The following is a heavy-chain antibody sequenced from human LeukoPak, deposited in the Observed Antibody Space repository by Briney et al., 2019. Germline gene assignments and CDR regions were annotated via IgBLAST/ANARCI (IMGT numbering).Heavy chain of an antibody. J-gene: IGHJ4*02. CDR3: ARDRDTAMVLYHFDY. D-gene: IGHD5-18*01. CDR2: ISSTSSYI. Sequence: GGSLRLSCAASGFTFSSYSMNWVRQAPGKGLEWVSSISSTSSYIYYADSVKGRFTISRDNAKNSLYLQMNSLRAEDTAVYYCARDRDTAMVLYHFDYWGQGTLVTVSS. V-gene: IGHV3-21*01. CDR1: GFTFSSYS.